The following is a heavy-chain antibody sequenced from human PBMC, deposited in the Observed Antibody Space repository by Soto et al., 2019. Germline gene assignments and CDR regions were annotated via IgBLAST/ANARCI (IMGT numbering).Heavy chain of an antibody. CDR1: GFTVSSKY. CDR3: ARDDVLCDGGRCYGVPLDG. D-gene: IGHD2-15*01. J-gene: IGHJ6*04. V-gene: IGHV3-66*01. CDR2: IQSGGPT. Sequence: EVHLVESGGGLVQPGGSLRLSCAASGFTVSSKYMSWVRQAPGKGLEWVSLIQSGGPTYYADSVKGRFTISRDTSENTLHLQMDSLRAEDTAVYYCARDDVLCDGGRCYGVPLDGWGTGTTVTVSS.